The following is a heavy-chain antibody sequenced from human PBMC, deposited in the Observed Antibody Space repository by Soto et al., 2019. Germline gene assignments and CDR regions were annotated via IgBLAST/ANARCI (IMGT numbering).Heavy chain of an antibody. CDR3: ARDGRGVAGPSRAFDL. D-gene: IGHD6-19*01. CDR1: GFTFSMFN. CDR2: ISSSSSSM. Sequence: EVQLVESGGGLVQPGGSLRLSCAASGFTFSMFNMNWVRQAPGKGLEWVSYISSSSSSMYYLDSVKGRFTISRDNAKNSLYLQRNSLRDEDTALYYCARDGRGVAGPSRAFDLWGQGTMVTVSS. V-gene: IGHV3-48*02. J-gene: IGHJ3*01.